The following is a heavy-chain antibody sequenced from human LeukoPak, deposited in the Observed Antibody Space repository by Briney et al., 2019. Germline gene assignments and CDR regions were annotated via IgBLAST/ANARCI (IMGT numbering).Heavy chain of an antibody. CDR2: INHSGST. CDR3: ARACYYDSSGYYYEYYFDY. Sequence: SETLSLTCAVYGGSFSGYYWSWIRQPPGKGLEWIGEINHSGSTKYNPSLKSRVTISVDTSKNQFSLKLSSVTAADTAVYYCARACYYDSSGYYYEYYFDYWGQGTLVTVSS. J-gene: IGHJ4*02. D-gene: IGHD3-22*01. V-gene: IGHV4-34*01. CDR1: GGSFSGYY.